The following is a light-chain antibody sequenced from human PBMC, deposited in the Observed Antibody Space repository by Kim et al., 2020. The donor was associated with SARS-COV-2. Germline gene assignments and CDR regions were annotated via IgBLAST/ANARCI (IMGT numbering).Light chain of an antibody. J-gene: IGLJ2*01. CDR3: QVCDRSSGMG. V-gene: IGLV3-21*04. CDR2: YVS. Sequence: APGKKPSITCGRNNMGSKSVHCYKQRQGPALALAISYVSDRPSGIPERFSGSDSVNPATLTLSRVEAGDDAEYFCQVCDRSSGMGFGGGTKVIVL. CDR1: NMGSKS.